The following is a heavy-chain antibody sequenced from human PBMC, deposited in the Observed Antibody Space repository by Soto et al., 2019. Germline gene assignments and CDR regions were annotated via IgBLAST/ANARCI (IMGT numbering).Heavy chain of an antibody. J-gene: IGHJ4*02. CDR2: INGDGSST. V-gene: IGHV3-74*03. CDR1: GFTFSSYW. CDR3: ARERRVIYE. D-gene: IGHD3-16*02. Sequence: EVQLVESGGGLVQPGGSLRLSCAASGFTFSSYWMHWVRPAPGKGLVWVSRINGDGSSTTYADSVKGRFTISRDNDKNTLYLQMNSLRAEDPAVYYCARERRVIYEWVQGTLVSFSS.